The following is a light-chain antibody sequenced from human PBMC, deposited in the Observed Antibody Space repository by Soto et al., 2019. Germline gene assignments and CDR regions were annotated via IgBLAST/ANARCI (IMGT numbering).Light chain of an antibody. J-gene: IGKJ1*01. V-gene: IGKV3-20*01. Sequence: EIVLTQSPGTLSLSPGERATLSCRASQSVSSTYVAWYQQKSGQAPRLLIYGASSRATGIPDRFSGSGSGTDFPLTISRLEPEDFAVYYCHQYVSSWTFRQGSKVNIK. CDR2: GAS. CDR3: HQYVSSWT. CDR1: QSVSSTY.